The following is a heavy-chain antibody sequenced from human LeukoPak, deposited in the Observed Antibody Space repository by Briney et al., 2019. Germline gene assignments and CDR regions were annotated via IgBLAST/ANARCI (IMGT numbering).Heavy chain of an antibody. CDR1: GYTFTYRY. Sequence: ASVKVSCKASGYTFTYRYLHWVRQAPGQGLEWMGWINPNSGGTNYAQKFQGRVTMTRDTSISTAYMELSRLRSDDTAVYYCARASCGGGTCYDSRGWFDPWGQGTLVTVSS. CDR3: ARASCGGGTCYDSRGWFDP. V-gene: IGHV1-2*02. CDR2: INPNSGGT. D-gene: IGHD2-15*01. J-gene: IGHJ5*02.